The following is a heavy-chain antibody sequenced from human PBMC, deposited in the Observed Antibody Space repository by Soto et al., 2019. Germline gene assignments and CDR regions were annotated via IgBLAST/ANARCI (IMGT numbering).Heavy chain of an antibody. J-gene: IGHJ4*02. CDR2: IQSTTEGEKT. CDR1: GFTFTNAW. Sequence: DVQLVESGGALVNPGGSLRLSCASSGFTFTNAWMNWVRQAPGKGLEWVGRIQSTTEGEKTDFAAPVDGRFSISRDDSKNTLFLQMSGLKPEDTAVYYCATSTRARASGRANYFDYWGQGALVTVSS. CDR3: ATSTRARASGRANYFDY. V-gene: IGHV3-15*02. D-gene: IGHD3-10*01.